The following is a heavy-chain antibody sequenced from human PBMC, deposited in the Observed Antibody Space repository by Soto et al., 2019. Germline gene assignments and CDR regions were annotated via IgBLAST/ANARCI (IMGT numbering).Heavy chain of an antibody. J-gene: IGHJ6*02. Sequence: SVKVSCKASGGTFSSYAISWVRQAPGQGLEWMGGIIPIFGTANYAQKFQGRVTITADESTSTAYMELSSLRSEDTAVYYCASGYCSSTSCYTRGYYYYGMDVWGQGTTVTVSS. CDR1: GGTFSSYA. CDR3: ASGYCSSTSCYTRGYYYYGMDV. CDR2: IIPIFGTA. V-gene: IGHV1-69*13. D-gene: IGHD2-2*02.